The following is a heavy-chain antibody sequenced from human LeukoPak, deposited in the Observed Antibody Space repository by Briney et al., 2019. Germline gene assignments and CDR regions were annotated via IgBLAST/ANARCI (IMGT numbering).Heavy chain of an antibody. Sequence: GGSLRLSCAASGFTFSTSWMHWVRQASGKGLVWVSRINRDGSGTSYVDSVKGRFTISRDNAKNTVYLQMNSLRAEDTAVYYCARDSNYGMDVWGQGTTVTVSS. V-gene: IGHV3-74*01. J-gene: IGHJ6*02. CDR1: GFTFSTSW. CDR3: ARDSNYGMDV. CDR2: INRDGSGT.